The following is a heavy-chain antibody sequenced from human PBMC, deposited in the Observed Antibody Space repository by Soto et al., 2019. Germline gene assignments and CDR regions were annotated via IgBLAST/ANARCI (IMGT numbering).Heavy chain of an antibody. J-gene: IGHJ4*02. CDR3: ARVGYCSGGSCHNFDY. Sequence: EVQLVESGGGLVKPGGSLRLSCAASGFTFSSYSMNWVRQAPGKGLGWVSSISSSTYYMSYADSVKGRFTISRDNAKNSLYLQMNSLRAEDTAVYFCARVGYCSGGSCHNFDYWGQGTLVTVSS. CDR1: GFTFSSYS. D-gene: IGHD2-15*01. V-gene: IGHV3-21*01. CDR2: ISSSTYYM.